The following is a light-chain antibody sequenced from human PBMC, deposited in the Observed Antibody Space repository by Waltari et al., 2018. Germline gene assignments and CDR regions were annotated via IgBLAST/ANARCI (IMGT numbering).Light chain of an antibody. CDR3: QMYNGAPRT. V-gene: IGKV1-27*01. J-gene: IGKJ1*01. Sequence: DVRVTQSPSSLSAAAGDRVTITCRASQGIATYLAWYQQKPGRLPTLLIYDASTLRSGVPPRFRGSGSGTDVTLTITSLQPEDVATYYCQMYNGAPRTFGQGTKVEI. CDR1: QGIATY. CDR2: DAS.